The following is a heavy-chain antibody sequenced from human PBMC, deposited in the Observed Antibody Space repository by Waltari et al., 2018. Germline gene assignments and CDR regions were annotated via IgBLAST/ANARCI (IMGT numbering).Heavy chain of an antibody. Sequence: HVQVVQTGAEVKRPGASLKVSCKXSGYTXTGYYRHWVRQAPGQGLEWMGWINPNSGGTXYAQKVQGXVTMXRDXSIXTXYXELSRLRSXXTAVXYCARGITGTXGDYFDYXGQGTLVTVXS. CDR2: INPNSGGT. CDR1: GYTXTGYY. J-gene: IGHJ4*02. CDR3: ARGITGTXGDYFDY. V-gene: IGHV1-2*02. D-gene: IGHD1-20*01.